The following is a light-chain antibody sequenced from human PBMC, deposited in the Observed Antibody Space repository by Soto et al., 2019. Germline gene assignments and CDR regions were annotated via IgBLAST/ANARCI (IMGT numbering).Light chain of an antibody. CDR3: LTWDDGLKGWV. Sequence: QAVVTQPPSASGTPGQRVTMSCSGSTANIGRNTVNWYQQLSGTAPKVLIYSNNQRPSGVPDRFSGSKSGTSASLTISGLQSEDEADYYCLTWDDGLKGWVFGGGTKLTVL. V-gene: IGLV1-44*01. J-gene: IGLJ3*02. CDR1: TANIGRNT. CDR2: SNN.